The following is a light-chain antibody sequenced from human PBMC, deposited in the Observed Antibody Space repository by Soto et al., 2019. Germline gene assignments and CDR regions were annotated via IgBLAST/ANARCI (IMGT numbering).Light chain of an antibody. CDR2: DTS. CDR1: QTVDTY. Sequence: IALTQSPGILSLSPGEKATLSCTASQTVDTYLAWDQQRPGQPPRLLIHDTSHRASGVPTRFRGSGSGTDFTLTITSLEHEDLAVYFCQQRRNRVSFGDGTRVE. V-gene: IGKV3-11*01. CDR3: QQRRNRVS. J-gene: IGKJ4*01.